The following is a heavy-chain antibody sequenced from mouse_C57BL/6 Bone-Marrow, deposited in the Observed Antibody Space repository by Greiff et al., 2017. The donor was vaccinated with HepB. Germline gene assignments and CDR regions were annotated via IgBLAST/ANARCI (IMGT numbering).Heavy chain of an antibody. CDR2: IYPGSGST. Sequence: VQLQQPGAELVKPGASVKMSCKASGYTFTSYWITWVKQRPGQGLEWIGDIYPGSGSTNYNEKFKSKATLTVDTSSSTAYMQLSSLTSEDSAVYYCASQFTTVVARDYWGQGTTLTVSS. CDR3: ASQFTTVVARDY. D-gene: IGHD1-1*01. CDR1: GYTFTSYW. V-gene: IGHV1-55*01. J-gene: IGHJ2*01.